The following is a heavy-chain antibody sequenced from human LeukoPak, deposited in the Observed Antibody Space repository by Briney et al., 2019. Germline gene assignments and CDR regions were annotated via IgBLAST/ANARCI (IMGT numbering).Heavy chain of an antibody. D-gene: IGHD5-18*01. V-gene: IGHV3-30*02. J-gene: IGHJ4*02. CDR3: AKDLTAMVGGYFDY. CDR1: GFTFSSYG. CDR2: IRYDGSNK. Sequence: TGGSLRLSCAASGFTFSSYGMHWVRQAPGKGLEWVAFIRYDGSNKYYADSVKGRFTISRDNSKNTLYLQMNSLRAEDTAVYYCAKDLTAMVGGYFDYWGQGTLVTVSS.